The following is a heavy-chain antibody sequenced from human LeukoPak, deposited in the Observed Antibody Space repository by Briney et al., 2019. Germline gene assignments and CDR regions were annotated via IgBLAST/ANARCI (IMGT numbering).Heavy chain of an antibody. CDR1: GGSINSSNW. CDR3: ARVLGQQWLVREYYFDY. V-gene: IGHV4-4*02. Sequence: PSGTLSLTCAVSGGSINSSNWWSWVRQPPGKGLEWIGEIYHSGSTNYNPSLKSRVTISVDKSKNQFSLKLSSVTAADTAVYYCARVLGQQWLVREYYFDYWGQGTLVTVSS. J-gene: IGHJ4*02. D-gene: IGHD6-19*01. CDR2: IYHSGST.